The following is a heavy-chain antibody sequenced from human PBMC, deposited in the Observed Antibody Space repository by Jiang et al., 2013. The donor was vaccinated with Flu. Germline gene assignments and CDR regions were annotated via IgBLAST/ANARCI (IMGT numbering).Heavy chain of an antibody. J-gene: IGHJ5*02. CDR3: AKVETADSGSYYHPGSWFDP. Sequence: VQLVESGGGLVQPGGSLRLSCAASGFTFSSYAMSWVRQAPGKGLEWVSAISGSGGSTYYADSVKGRFTISRDNSKNTLYLQMNSLRAEDTAVYYCAKVETADSGSYYHPGSWFDPWGQGTLVTVSS. CDR2: ISGSGGST. V-gene: IGHV3-23*04. CDR1: GFTFSSYA. D-gene: IGHD1-26*01.